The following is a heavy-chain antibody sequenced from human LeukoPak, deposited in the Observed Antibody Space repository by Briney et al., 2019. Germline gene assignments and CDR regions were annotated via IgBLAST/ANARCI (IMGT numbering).Heavy chain of an antibody. D-gene: IGHD2-2*01. CDR1: GFTFSSYA. V-gene: IGHV3-23*01. J-gene: IGHJ4*02. CDR2: ISGSGGST. Sequence: PGGSLRLSCAASGFTFSSYAMSWVRQAPGKGLEWVSAISGSGGSTYYADSVKGRFTISRDNAKNSLYLQMNSLRAEDTAVYYCARDHFVVVPAANYEFDYWGQGTLVTVSS. CDR3: ARDHFVVVPAANYEFDY.